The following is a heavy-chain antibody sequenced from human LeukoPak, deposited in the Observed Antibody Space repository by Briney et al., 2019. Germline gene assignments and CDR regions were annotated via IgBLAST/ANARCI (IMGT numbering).Heavy chain of an antibody. D-gene: IGHD6-19*01. V-gene: IGHV3-23*01. Sequence: GSLRLSCAASGFTFSSYAMSWVRQAPGKGLEWVSAISGSGGSTYYADSVKGRFTISRDNSKNTLYLQMNSLRAEDTAVYYCAKGPSLRSGWPVGYWGQGTLVTVSS. CDR3: AKGPSLRSGWPVGY. CDR2: ISGSGGST. CDR1: GFTFSSYA. J-gene: IGHJ4*02.